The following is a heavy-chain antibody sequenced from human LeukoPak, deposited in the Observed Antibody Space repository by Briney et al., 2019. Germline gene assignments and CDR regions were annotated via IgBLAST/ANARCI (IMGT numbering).Heavy chain of an antibody. CDR3: ARVGDYVWGSYRYTLQYYFDY. CDR1: GYTFTRYY. Sequence: GASVKVSCKASGYTFTRYYMYWVRQAPGQGLEWMGIINPSGGSTNYAQKFQGRVTMTRDTSTNTVYMELSSLRSEDTAVYYCARVGDYVWGSYRYTLQYYFDYWGQGTLVTVSS. CDR2: INPSGGST. D-gene: IGHD3-16*02. J-gene: IGHJ4*02. V-gene: IGHV1-46*01.